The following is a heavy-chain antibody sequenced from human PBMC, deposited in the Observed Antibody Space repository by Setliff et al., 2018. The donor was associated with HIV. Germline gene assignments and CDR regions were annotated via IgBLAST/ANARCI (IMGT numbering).Heavy chain of an antibody. J-gene: IGHJ6*02. Sequence: ASVKVSCKASGYTFTSYYMHWVRQAPGQGLEWMGIINPSGSSTSYAQKFQGRVTMTRDTSTSTVYMELSSLRSEDTAVYYCARAGVVVAATSYYYGMDVWGQGTTVTVSS. V-gene: IGHV1-46*01. D-gene: IGHD2-15*01. CDR3: ARAGVVVAATSYYYGMDV. CDR1: GYTFTSYY. CDR2: INPSGSST.